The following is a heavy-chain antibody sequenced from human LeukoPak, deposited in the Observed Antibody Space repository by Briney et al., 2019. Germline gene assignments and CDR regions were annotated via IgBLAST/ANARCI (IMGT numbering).Heavy chain of an antibody. Sequence: ASVKVSCKASGYTFTGYYMHWVRQAPGQGLEWMGWINPNSGGTNYAQKFQGRVTMTRDTSISTAYMELSRLRSDDTAVYYCARMRWDSADKRAFDIWGQGTMVTVSS. V-gene: IGHV1-2*02. CDR2: INPNSGGT. J-gene: IGHJ3*02. D-gene: IGHD1-26*01. CDR3: ARMRWDSADKRAFDI. CDR1: GYTFTGYY.